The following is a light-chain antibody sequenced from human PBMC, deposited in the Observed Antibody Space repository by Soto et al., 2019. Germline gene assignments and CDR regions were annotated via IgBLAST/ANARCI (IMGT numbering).Light chain of an antibody. CDR1: QFVSSN. CDR3: QQYNNWPPWT. J-gene: IGKJ1*01. Sequence: EIVMTQFPATPSVSPGQRATLSCRASQFVSSNLAWYQQKPGQAPRLLIYGASTRATGIPARFSGSGSGTDFTLIISSLQSEDFAVYYCQQYNNWPPWTFGQGTKVEIK. CDR2: GAS. V-gene: IGKV3-15*01.